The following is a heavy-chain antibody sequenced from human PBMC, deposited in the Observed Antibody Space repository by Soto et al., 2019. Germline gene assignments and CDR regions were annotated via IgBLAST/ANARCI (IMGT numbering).Heavy chain of an antibody. V-gene: IGHV4-4*02. CDR2: IHHSGGT. CDR3: TKNSAYALDY. J-gene: IGHJ4*02. Sequence: QVQLQESGPGLVKPSGTLSLSCAVSGGSVSNNNWWSWVRQSPGNGLEWIGEIHHSGGTSYNPSLESRATLPVDKSKNVLSRRLNYVPAADAAVYYCTKNSAYALDYWGLGILVTVSS. D-gene: IGHD5-12*01. CDR1: GGSVSNNNW.